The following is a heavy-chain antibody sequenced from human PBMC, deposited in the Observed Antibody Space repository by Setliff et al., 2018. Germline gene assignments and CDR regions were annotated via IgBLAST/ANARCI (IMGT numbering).Heavy chain of an antibody. J-gene: IGHJ4*02. D-gene: IGHD4-17*01. CDR1: GFTFSSYS. Sequence: PGGSLRLSCAASGFTFSSYSMNWVRQAPGKGLEWVSSISSSSSYIYYADSVKGRFTISRDNAKNSLYLQMNSLRAEDTAVYYCAKSMTTEIYFDYWGQGTLVTVSS. CDR2: ISSSSSYI. V-gene: IGHV3-21*01. CDR3: AKSMTTEIYFDY.